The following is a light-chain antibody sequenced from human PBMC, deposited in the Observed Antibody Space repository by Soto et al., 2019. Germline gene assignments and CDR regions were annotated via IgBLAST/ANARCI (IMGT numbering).Light chain of an antibody. V-gene: IGLV2-8*01. CDR3: SSFAGSNEVV. CDR1: SSDVGAYNY. CDR2: EVS. Sequence: QSALTQPPSASGSPGQSVTISCTGTSSDVGAYNYVSWYQQHPGKAPKVMIFEVSKRPSGVPDRFSGSKSGNTASLTVSGLQAEVEADYYCSSFAGSNEVVFGGGTKLTVL. J-gene: IGLJ3*02.